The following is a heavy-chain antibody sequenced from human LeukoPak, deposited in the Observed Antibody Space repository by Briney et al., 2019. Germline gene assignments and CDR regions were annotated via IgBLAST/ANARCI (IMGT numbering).Heavy chain of an antibody. J-gene: IGHJ4*02. CDR3: AREGYDSSGSYYFDY. CDR1: GGSINSGGYY. V-gene: IGHV4-31*03. D-gene: IGHD3-22*01. CDR2: IHYSGTT. Sequence: SETLSLTCTVSGGSINSGGYYWSWIRQHPGKGLEWIGYIHYSGTTYYNPSLRSRVTISVDTSKNQFSLKLTSVTAADTAVYYCAREGYDSSGSYYFDYWGQGTLVTVSS.